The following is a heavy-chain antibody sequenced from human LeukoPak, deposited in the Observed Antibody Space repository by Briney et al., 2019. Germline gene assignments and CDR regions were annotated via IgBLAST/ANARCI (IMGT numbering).Heavy chain of an antibody. CDR3: ARVAVGGTRAFAI. D-gene: IGHD6-19*01. CDR2: IRGSGGST. Sequence: PGGSLRLSCSASGFTFSSYAMSWVRQAPGKGLEWVSLIRGSGGSTYYADSVKGRFTISRDNAKNSLYLQMNSLRGEDTAVYYCARVAVGGTRAFAIWGQGAMVTVSS. V-gene: IGHV3-23*01. J-gene: IGHJ3*02. CDR1: GFTFSSYA.